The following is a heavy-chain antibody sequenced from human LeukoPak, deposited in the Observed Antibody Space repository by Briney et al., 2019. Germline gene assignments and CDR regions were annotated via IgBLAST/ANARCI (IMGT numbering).Heavy chain of an antibody. CDR1: GGSISSSSYY. CDR3: ARAVRLGELSLYLDY. D-gene: IGHD3-16*02. CDR2: IYYSGST. J-gene: IGHJ4*02. Sequence: EASETLSLTCTVSGGSISSSSYYWGWIRQPPGKGLEWIGSIYYSGSTYYNPSLKSRVTISVDTSKNQFSLKLSSVTAADTAVYYCARAVRLGELSLYLDYWGQGTLVTVSS. V-gene: IGHV4-39*07.